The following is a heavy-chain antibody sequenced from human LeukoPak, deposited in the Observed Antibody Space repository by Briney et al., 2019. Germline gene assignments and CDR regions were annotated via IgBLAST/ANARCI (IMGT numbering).Heavy chain of an antibody. CDR1: GFTFSSYG. Sequence: GGSLRLSCAASGFTFSSYGMHWVRRAPGKGLEYVSAISSNGGSTYYANSVKDRFTISRDNSKNTLYLQMGSLRAEDMAVYYCARAITMVRGVIDYWGQGTLVTVSS. D-gene: IGHD3-10*01. CDR3: ARAITMVRGVIDY. CDR2: ISSNGGST. V-gene: IGHV3-64*01. J-gene: IGHJ4*02.